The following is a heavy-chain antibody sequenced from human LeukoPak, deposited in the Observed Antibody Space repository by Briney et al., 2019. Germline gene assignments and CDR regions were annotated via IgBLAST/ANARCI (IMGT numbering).Heavy chain of an antibody. V-gene: IGHV3-23*01. CDR2: ISGSGGST. Sequence: GGSLRLSCAASGFTFSSYAMSWVRQAPGKGLEWVSAISGSGGSTYYADSVKGRFTISRDNSKNTLYLQMNSLRAEDTAVYYCASTQPAVVPPYYYYYGMDVWGQGTTVTVSS. D-gene: IGHD2-2*01. CDR3: ASTQPAVVPPYYYYYGMDV. J-gene: IGHJ6*02. CDR1: GFTFSSYA.